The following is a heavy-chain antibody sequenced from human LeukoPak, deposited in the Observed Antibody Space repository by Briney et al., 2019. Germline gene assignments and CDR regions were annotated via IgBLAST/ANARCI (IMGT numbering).Heavy chain of an antibody. Sequence: GASVKVSCKASGYTFTSYGISWVRQAPGQGLEWMGGIIPIFGTANYAQKFQGRVTITADESTSTAYMELSSLRSEDTAVYYCVRSYSGSFPYYFDYWGQGTLVTVSS. CDR3: VRSYSGSFPYYFDY. D-gene: IGHD1-26*01. CDR2: IIPIFGTA. CDR1: GYTFTSYG. J-gene: IGHJ4*02. V-gene: IGHV1-69*13.